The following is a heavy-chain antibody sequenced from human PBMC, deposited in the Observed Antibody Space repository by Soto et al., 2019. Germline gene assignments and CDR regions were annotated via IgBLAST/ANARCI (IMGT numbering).Heavy chain of an antibody. V-gene: IGHV1-18*01. Sequence: ASVKVSCKASGYTFTSYGISWVRQAPGQGLEWMGWISAYNGNTNYAQKLQGRVTMTTDTSTSTAYMELRSLRSDDTAVYYCARDSSSWYLVPNYFDYWGQGTLVTVSS. CDR3: ARDSSSWYLVPNYFDY. D-gene: IGHD6-13*01. J-gene: IGHJ4*02. CDR1: GYTFTSYG. CDR2: ISAYNGNT.